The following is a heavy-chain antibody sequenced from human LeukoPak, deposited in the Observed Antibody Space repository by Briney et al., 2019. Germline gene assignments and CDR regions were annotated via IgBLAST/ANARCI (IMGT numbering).Heavy chain of an antibody. Sequence: SVKVSCKASGGTFSSYAISWVRQAPGQGLEWMGGIIPIFGTANYAQKFQGRVTMTRDTSTSTVYMELSSLRSEDTAVYYCARGFEYSYGFYYYYYYGMDVWGQGTTVTVSS. J-gene: IGHJ6*02. CDR1: GGTFSSYA. CDR2: IIPIFGTA. V-gene: IGHV1-69*05. D-gene: IGHD5-18*01. CDR3: ARGFEYSYGFYYYYYYGMDV.